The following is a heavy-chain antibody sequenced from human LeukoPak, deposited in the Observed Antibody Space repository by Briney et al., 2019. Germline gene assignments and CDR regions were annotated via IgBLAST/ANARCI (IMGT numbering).Heavy chain of an antibody. D-gene: IGHD3-22*01. V-gene: IGHV1-8*01. CDR1: GYTFTSYD. CDR2: MNPNSGNT. CDR3: ARGIVAYYYDSSGTAWDY. Sequence: ASVKVSCKPSGYTFTSYDINWVRQATGQGLEWMGWMNPNSGNTGFAQKFQGRVTMTRNTSISTAYMELSSLRSEDTAVYYCARGIVAYYYDSSGTAWDYWGQGTLVTVSS. J-gene: IGHJ4*02.